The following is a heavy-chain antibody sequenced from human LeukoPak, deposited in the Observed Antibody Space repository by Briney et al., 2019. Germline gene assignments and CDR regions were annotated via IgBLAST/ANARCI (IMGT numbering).Heavy chain of an antibody. D-gene: IGHD3-22*01. CDR3: VTYYFDSSGPKKNY. CDR1: GGSISSYY. Sequence: SETLSLTCTVSGGSISSYYWSWIRQPPGKGLEWIGYIYYSGGTNYNPSLKSRVTISVDTSKKQFSLKLSSVTAADTAVYYCVTYYFDSSGPKKNYWGQGTLVTVSS. V-gene: IGHV4-59*12. J-gene: IGHJ4*02. CDR2: IYYSGGT.